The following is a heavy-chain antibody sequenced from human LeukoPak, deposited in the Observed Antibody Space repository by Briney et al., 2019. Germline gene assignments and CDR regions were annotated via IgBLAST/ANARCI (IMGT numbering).Heavy chain of an antibody. CDR1: GGTFSSYA. CDR3: AREGDRGYSYGSLFDY. V-gene: IGHV1-69*10. CDR2: IIPILGTA. J-gene: IGHJ4*02. D-gene: IGHD5-18*01. Sequence: ASVKVSCKASGGTFSSYAISWVRQAPGQGLEWMGGIIPILGTANYAQKFQGRVTITADKSTSTAYMELSSLRSEDTAVYYCAREGDRGYSYGSLFDYWGQGTLVTVSS.